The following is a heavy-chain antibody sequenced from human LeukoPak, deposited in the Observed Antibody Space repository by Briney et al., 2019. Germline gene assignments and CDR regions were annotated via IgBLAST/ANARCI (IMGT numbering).Heavy chain of an antibody. V-gene: IGHV3-23*01. CDR2: ISSSRIGM. Sequence: GGSLRLSCAASGFTFSNYAMPWVRHAPGKGLEGVSGISSSRIGMYYADSVKGRLTISRDNSKNTLYLQMNSLRAEDTAIYYCAKDVQSTPYYYYGMDVWGQGPTVTVSS. J-gene: IGHJ6*02. CDR1: GFTFSNYA. D-gene: IGHD2-15*01. CDR3: AKDVQSTPYYYYGMDV.